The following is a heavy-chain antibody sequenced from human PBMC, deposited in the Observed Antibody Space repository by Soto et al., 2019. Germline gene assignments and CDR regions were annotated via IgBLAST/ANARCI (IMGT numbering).Heavy chain of an antibody. Sequence: QVQLVQSGAEVKKPGSSVKVSCKASGGTFSSYTISWVRQAPGQGLEWMGRIIPILGIANYAQKFQGRVTITADKYTSTAYMELRSLRSEDTAVYYCARFRGSYGMDVWGQGTTVTVSS. V-gene: IGHV1-69*02. D-gene: IGHD3-10*01. CDR3: ARFRGSYGMDV. J-gene: IGHJ6*02. CDR2: IIPILGIA. CDR1: GGTFSSYT.